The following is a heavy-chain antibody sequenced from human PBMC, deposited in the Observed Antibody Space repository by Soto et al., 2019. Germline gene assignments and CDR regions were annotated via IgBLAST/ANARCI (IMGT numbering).Heavy chain of an antibody. D-gene: IGHD3-22*01. CDR1: GYSFTNHG. CDR2: VNGYNGNT. V-gene: IGHV1-18*01. CDR3: VGEDSFRDTSAP. J-gene: IGHJ5*02. Sequence: GASVKVSCKASGYSFTNHGLSWVRQAPGQGLEWMGWVNGYNGNTYYAQKFRGRVTMTTDTSTSTAYMEMNSLRVDDTGVYYCVGEDSFRDTSAPWGQGTLVTVSS.